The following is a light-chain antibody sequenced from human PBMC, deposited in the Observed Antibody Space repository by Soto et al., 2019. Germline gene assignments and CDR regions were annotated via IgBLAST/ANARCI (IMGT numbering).Light chain of an antibody. CDR3: QQYAASPRT. V-gene: IGKV3-20*01. Sequence: EIVLTQSPGTLSLSPRERATLSCRASQSVNDNYLAWYQHKPGQAPRLLIYGASSRAPGIPDRFSGSGSGTDFTLTISRVEPEDFAIYYCQQYAASPRTFGQGTQVEVK. CDR2: GAS. J-gene: IGKJ1*01. CDR1: QSVNDNY.